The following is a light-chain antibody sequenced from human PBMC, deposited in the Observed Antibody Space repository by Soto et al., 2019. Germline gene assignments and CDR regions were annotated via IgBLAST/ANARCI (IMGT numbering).Light chain of an antibody. CDR3: SSYTSSSVV. V-gene: IGLV2-14*01. Sequence: QSALTQPASVSGSPGQSITLSCTGTTSDVGGYHFVSWYQQHPGKAPKLMIYEVTNRPSGVSDRFSGSKSGNTASLTISGLQAEDEADYYCSSYTSSSVVFGTGTKVTVL. J-gene: IGLJ1*01. CDR1: TSDVGGYHF. CDR2: EVT.